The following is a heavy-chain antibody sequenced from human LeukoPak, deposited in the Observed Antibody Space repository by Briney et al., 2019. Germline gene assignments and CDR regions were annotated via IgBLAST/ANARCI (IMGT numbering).Heavy chain of an antibody. Sequence: GGSLRLSCAASGFTFYDYTMHWVRQAPGKGLEWVSLISWDGGSTYYADSVKGRFTISRDNSKNSLYLQMNSLRTEDTALYYCAKDQLATVTTNDYYYYYGMDVWGQGTTVTVSS. CDR1: GFTFYDYT. V-gene: IGHV3-43*01. CDR3: AKDQLATVTTNDYYYYYGMDV. J-gene: IGHJ6*02. D-gene: IGHD4-17*01. CDR2: ISWDGGST.